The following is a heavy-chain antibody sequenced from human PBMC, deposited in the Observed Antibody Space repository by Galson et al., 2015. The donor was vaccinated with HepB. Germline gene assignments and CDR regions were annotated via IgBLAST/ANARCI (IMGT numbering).Heavy chain of an antibody. CDR2: MNPNSGNT. J-gene: IGHJ3*02. CDR1: GYTFTSYD. Sequence: SVKVSCKASGYTFTSYDINWVRQATGQGLEWMGWMNPNSGNTGYAQKFQGRVTMTRNTSISTAYMELSSLRSEDTAVYYCARGYYDSSGYYSLGLDIWGQGTMVTVSS. V-gene: IGHV1-8*01. CDR3: ARGYYDSSGYYSLGLDI. D-gene: IGHD3-22*01.